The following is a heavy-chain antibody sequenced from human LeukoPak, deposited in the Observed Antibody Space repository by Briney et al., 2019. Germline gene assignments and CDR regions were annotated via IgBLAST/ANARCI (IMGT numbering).Heavy chain of an antibody. D-gene: IGHD3-22*01. CDR2: ISGSGGST. V-gene: IGHV3-23*01. CDR3: AKVGYYYDSSGYYYREYFQH. CDR1: GFTFSIYA. Sequence: GGSLRLSCAASGFTFSIYAMSWVRQAPGKGLEWVSAISGSGGSTYYADSVKGRFTISRDNSKNTLYLQMNSLRAEDTAVYYCAKVGYYYDSSGYYYREYFQHWGQGTLVTVSS. J-gene: IGHJ1*01.